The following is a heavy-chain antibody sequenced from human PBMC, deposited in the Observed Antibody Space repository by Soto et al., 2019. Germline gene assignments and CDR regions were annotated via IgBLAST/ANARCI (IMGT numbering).Heavy chain of an antibody. J-gene: IGHJ4*02. CDR2: IVVGSGNT. D-gene: IGHD3-22*01. V-gene: IGHV1-58*02. CDR1: GYTFTSYG. CDR3: AAAVRSYYYDSSGYYLDY. Sequence: SVKVSCKASGYTFTSYGISWVRQAPGQRLEWIGWIVVGSGNTNYAQKFQEGVTITRDMSTSTAYMELSSLRSEDTAVYYCAAAVRSYYYDSSGYYLDYWGQGTLVTVSS.